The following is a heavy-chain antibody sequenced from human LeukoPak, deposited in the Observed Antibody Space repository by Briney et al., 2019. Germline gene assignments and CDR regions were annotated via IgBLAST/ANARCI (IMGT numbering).Heavy chain of an antibody. D-gene: IGHD5-18*01. CDR3: AKTGLQLWLFAY. CDR1: GFTFSSYA. V-gene: IGHV3-30*02. CDR2: IWYDGSNK. J-gene: IGHJ4*02. Sequence: GGSLRLSCAASGFTFSSYAMSWVRQAPGKGLEWVAVIWYDGSNKYYADSVKGRFTISRDNSKNTLYLQMNSLRPDDTAVYYCAKTGLQLWLFAYWGQGTLVTVSS.